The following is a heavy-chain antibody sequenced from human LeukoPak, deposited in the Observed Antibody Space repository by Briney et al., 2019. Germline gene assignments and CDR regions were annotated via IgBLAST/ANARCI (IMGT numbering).Heavy chain of an antibody. CDR3: AKGIDDYLYYYDGIDV. CDR1: GFTFSSYS. V-gene: IGHV3-21*01. Sequence: GGSLRLSCAASGFTFSSYSLNWVRQAPGKGLEWVSSISSSSSYIYYADSVKGRFTISRDNAKKSLYLQMNSLRAEDTAVDYCAKGIDDYLYYYDGIDVWGQGTMVTVSS. CDR2: ISSSSSYI. J-gene: IGHJ6*02. D-gene: IGHD4/OR15-4a*01.